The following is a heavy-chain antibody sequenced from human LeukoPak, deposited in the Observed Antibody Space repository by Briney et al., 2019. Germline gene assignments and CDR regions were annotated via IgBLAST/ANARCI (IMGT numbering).Heavy chain of an antibody. J-gene: IGHJ4*02. CDR1: GYTFTGYY. CDR2: INPNSGGT. CDR3: ARGLGYSYGPPGY. D-gene: IGHD5-18*01. Sequence: AASVKVSCKASGYTFTGYYMHWVRQAPGQGLEWMGWINPNSGGTNYAQKFQGRVTMTRDTSISTAYMELSRLRSDDTAVYYCARGLGYSYGPPGYWGQGTLVTVSS. V-gene: IGHV1-2*02.